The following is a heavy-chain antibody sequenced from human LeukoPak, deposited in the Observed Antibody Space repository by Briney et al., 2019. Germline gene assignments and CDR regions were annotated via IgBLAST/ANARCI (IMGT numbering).Heavy chain of an antibody. V-gene: IGHV3-23*01. CDR3: AKGRAGIDY. CDR1: GFTFSTFW. J-gene: IGHJ4*02. D-gene: IGHD6-19*01. CDR2: ISGSGGST. Sequence: GGSLRLSCAASGFTFSTFWMSWVRQAPGKGLEWVSGISGSGGSTYYADSVKGRFTISRDNSKNTLYVQMNSLRAEDTAVYYCAKGRAGIDYWGQGTLVIVSS.